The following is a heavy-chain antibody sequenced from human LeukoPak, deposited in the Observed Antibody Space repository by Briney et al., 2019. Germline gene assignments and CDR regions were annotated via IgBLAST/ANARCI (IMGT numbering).Heavy chain of an antibody. CDR2: INPSGGST. Sequence: ASVKVSCKASGYTFTSYYMHWARQAPGQGLEWMGIINPSGGSTSYAQKFQGRVTMTRDTSTSTVYMELSSLRSEDTAVYYCARVSRYYYDSSGYYPLGYWGQGTLVTVSS. D-gene: IGHD3-22*01. V-gene: IGHV1-46*01. CDR1: GYTFTSYY. CDR3: ARVSRYYYDSSGYYPLGY. J-gene: IGHJ4*02.